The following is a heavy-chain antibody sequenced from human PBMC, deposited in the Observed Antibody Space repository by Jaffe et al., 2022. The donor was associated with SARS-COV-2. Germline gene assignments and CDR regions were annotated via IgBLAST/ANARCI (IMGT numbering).Heavy chain of an antibody. J-gene: IGHJ4*02. Sequence: QVQLVQSGVEVKQPGASVKVSCKASGYIFTTYAISWVRQAPGQGLEYVGWISGYDGNTNYAQKLQGRVTMTTDASTSTAYMELRSLRSDDTAVYYCARVPHCSGTSCKRFDYWGQGTLVTVSS. D-gene: IGHD2-2*01. CDR3: ARVPHCSGTSCKRFDY. V-gene: IGHV1-18*01. CDR2: ISGYDGNT. CDR1: GYIFTTYA.